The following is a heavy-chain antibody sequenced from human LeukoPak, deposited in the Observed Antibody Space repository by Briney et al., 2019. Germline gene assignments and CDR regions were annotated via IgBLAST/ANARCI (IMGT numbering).Heavy chain of an antibody. CDR1: GFTFSSYW. CDR2: ISGSGGST. J-gene: IGHJ4*02. Sequence: GGSLRLSCAASGFTFSSYWMSWVRQAPGKGLKWVSAISGSGGSTYYADSVKGRFTISRDNSKNTLYLQMNSLRAEDTAVYYCARVEVGSSFDYWGQGTLVTVSS. CDR3: ARVEVGSSFDY. D-gene: IGHD1-26*01. V-gene: IGHV3-23*01.